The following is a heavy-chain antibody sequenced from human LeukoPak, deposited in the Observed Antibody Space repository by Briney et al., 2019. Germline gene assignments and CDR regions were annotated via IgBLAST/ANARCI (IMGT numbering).Heavy chain of an antibody. V-gene: IGHV3-23*01. CDR1: GFTFSSYA. CDR3: AKRPAFYYDSSGFSFFDY. CDR2: ISGSGAST. Sequence: GGSLRLSCAASGFTFSSYAMSWVRQAPGKELEWVSLISGSGASTYYADSVKGRFTISRDNSKNTLYLHMNSLRAEDTAVYFCAKRPAFYYDSSGFSFFDYWGQGTLVTVSS. D-gene: IGHD3-22*01. J-gene: IGHJ4*02.